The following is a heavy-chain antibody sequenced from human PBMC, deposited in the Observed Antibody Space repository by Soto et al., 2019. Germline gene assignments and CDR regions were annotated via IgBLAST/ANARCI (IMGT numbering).Heavy chain of an antibody. CDR1: GGSISSGDYY. Sequence: TSETLSLTCTVSGGSISSGDYYWSWIRQPPGKGLEWIGYIYYSGSTYYNPSLKSRVTISVDTSKNQFSLKLSSVTAADTAVYYCARDANVEMATITYYYYGMDVWGQGTTVTVSS. CDR2: IYYSGST. CDR3: ARDANVEMATITYYYYGMDV. V-gene: IGHV4-30-4*01. D-gene: IGHD5-12*01. J-gene: IGHJ6*02.